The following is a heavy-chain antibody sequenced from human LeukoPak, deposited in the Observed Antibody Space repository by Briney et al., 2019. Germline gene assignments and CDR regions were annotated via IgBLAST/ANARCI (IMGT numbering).Heavy chain of an antibody. V-gene: IGHV4-34*01. CDR2: INHSGST. J-gene: IGHJ4*02. CDR1: GGSFSGYY. D-gene: IGHD6-25*01. Sequence: PSETLSLTCAVYGGSFSGYYWSWIRQPPGKGLEWIGEINHSGSTNYNPSLKSRVTISVDTPKNQFSLKLSSVTAADTAVYYCARGHHWNPSGFDYWGQGTLVTVSS. CDR3: ARGHHWNPSGFDY.